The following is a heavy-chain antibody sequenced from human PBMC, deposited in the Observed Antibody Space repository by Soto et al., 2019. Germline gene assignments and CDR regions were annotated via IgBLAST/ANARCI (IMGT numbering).Heavy chain of an antibody. V-gene: IGHV3-21*01. D-gene: IGHD2-15*01. CDR2: ISSSSSYI. CDR3: ARDPRIFEPGPLD. Sequence: PGGSLRLSCAASGFTFSSYSMNWVRQAPGKGLEWVSSISSSSSYIYYADSVKGRFTISRDNAKNSLYLQMNSLRAEDTAVYYCARDPRIFEPGPLDWGQGTLVTVSS. J-gene: IGHJ4*02. CDR1: GFTFSSYS.